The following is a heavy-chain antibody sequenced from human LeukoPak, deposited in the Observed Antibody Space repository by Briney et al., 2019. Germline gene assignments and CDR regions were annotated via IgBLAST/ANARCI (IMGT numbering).Heavy chain of an antibody. Sequence: GASVTVSCKTSGYTFRSYGISWVRQAPGQGLEWMGWISAYSGHTTYAQKYQGRVTMTTDTPTSTAYMELRSLRSDDTAVYYCARDRNPNTRTVFFGVVQGEPFDFWGHGTLVTVSS. J-gene: IGHJ4*01. V-gene: IGHV1-18*01. CDR2: ISAYSGHT. D-gene: IGHD3-3*01. CDR1: GYTFRSYG. CDR3: ARDRNPNTRTVFFGVVQGEPFDF.